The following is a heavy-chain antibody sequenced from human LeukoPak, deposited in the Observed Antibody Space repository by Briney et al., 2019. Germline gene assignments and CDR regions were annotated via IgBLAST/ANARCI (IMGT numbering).Heavy chain of an antibody. V-gene: IGHV3-30-3*02. Sequence: GGSLRLSCAASGFAFKTYAMHWVRQAPGKGLEWVAVISYDGSNKYYADSVKGRFTISRDNSKNTLYLQMNSLRAEDTAVYYCAKPSFRHYWGQGTLVTVSS. CDR1: GFAFKTYA. CDR2: ISYDGSNK. D-gene: IGHD2/OR15-2a*01. CDR3: AKPSFRHY. J-gene: IGHJ4*02.